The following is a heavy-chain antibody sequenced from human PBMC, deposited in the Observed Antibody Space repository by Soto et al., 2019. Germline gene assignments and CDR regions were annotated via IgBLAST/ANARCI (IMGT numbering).Heavy chain of an antibody. CDR3: ASSGYDLRRLDP. CDR2: IYYSGST. J-gene: IGHJ5*02. D-gene: IGHD5-12*01. Sequence: SETLSLTYTVSGGSISSYYWSWIRQPPGKGLEWIGYIYYSGSTNYNPSLKSRVTISVDTSKNQFSLKLSSVTAADTAVYYCASSGYDLRRLDPWGQGTLVTVSS. CDR1: GGSISSYY. V-gene: IGHV4-59*01.